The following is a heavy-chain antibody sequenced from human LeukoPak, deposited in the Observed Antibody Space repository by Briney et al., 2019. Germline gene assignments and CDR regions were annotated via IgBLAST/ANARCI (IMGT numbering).Heavy chain of an antibody. CDR2: INPNSGGT. D-gene: IGHD2-15*01. CDR1: GYTFTGYY. Sequence: GASVNVSCKASGYTFTGYYMHWVRQAPGQGLEWMGWINPNSGGTNYAQKFQGRVTMTRDTSISTAYMELSRLRSDDTAVYYCARGYCSGGSCYHFDSWGQGTLVTVSS. J-gene: IGHJ4*02. V-gene: IGHV1-2*02. CDR3: ARGYCSGGSCYHFDS.